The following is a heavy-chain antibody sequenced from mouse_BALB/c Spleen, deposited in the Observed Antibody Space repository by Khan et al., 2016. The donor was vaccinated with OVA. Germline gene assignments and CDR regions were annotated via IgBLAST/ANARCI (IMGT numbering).Heavy chain of an antibody. Sequence: QVQLQQPGAELAKPGASVKMSCKASGYTFTSYWMHWVKQRPGQGLEWIGFINPTTGYTEYNQKFKDKATLTADKSSSTAYMQLSSLTSEDSAVYDCARSPTMITQFSYWGQGTLVTVSA. J-gene: IGHJ3*01. CDR2: INPTTGYT. CDR3: ARSPTMITQFSY. D-gene: IGHD2-4*01. V-gene: IGHV1-7*01. CDR1: GYTFTSYW.